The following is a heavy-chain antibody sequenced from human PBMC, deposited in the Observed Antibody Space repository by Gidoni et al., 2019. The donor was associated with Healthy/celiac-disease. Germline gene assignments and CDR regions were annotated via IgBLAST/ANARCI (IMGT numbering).Heavy chain of an antibody. D-gene: IGHD3-10*01. CDR3: ARDNNHYGSDPGRDV. CDR1: GYTFTGYY. Sequence: GYTFTGYYMHWVRQAPGQGLGWMGWINPNSGGTNYVQKFQGRVTMTRDTSISTAYMELSRLRSDDTAVYYCARDNNHYGSDPGRDVWGQGTTVTVSS. V-gene: IGHV1-2*02. J-gene: IGHJ6*02. CDR2: INPNSGGT.